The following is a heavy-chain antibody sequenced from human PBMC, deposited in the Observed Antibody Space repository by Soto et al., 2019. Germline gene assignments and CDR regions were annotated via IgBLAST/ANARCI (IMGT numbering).Heavy chain of an antibody. CDR1: GVTFSSET. CDR3: ATELGENPASPFDA. J-gene: IGHJ4*02. V-gene: IGHV1-69*01. CDR2: IITLFGTA. D-gene: IGHD3-10*01. Sequence: QVQLVQSGADVKKPGSSVTVSCQASGVTFSSETLGWVRQAPGQGLEWVGGIITLFGTASYAQKFQGRVTTTADESTSTVYMELSSLRSDDTAVYFCATELGENPASPFDAWGQGTLVTVSS.